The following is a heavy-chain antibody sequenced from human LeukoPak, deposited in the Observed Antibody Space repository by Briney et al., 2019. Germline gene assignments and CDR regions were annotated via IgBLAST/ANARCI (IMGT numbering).Heavy chain of an antibody. CDR2: IKQDGSDK. Sequence: PGGSLRLACVASGFAFSGSWMNWVRQAPGKGLEWLANIKQDGSDKYYADSVKGRFTISRDNAKNSLYLEMNNLRAEDSAVYYCARDSTVGHTTFDSWGQGTLVTVSS. J-gene: IGHJ4*02. V-gene: IGHV3-7*01. D-gene: IGHD1-26*01. CDR1: GFAFSGSW. CDR3: ARDSTVGHTTFDS.